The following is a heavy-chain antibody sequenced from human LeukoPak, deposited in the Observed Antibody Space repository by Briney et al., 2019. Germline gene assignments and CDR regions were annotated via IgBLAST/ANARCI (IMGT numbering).Heavy chain of an antibody. CDR1: GFTFTSSA. CDR2: IVVGSGNT. D-gene: IGHD1-26*01. CDR3: ATDQTGATDAFDI. V-gene: IGHV1-58*01. J-gene: IGHJ3*02. Sequence: SVKVSCKASGFTFTSSAVQWVRQARGQRLEWIGWIVVGSGNTNYAQKFQERVTTTRDMSTSTAYMELSSLRSEDTAVYYCATDQTGATDAFDIWGQGTMVTVSS.